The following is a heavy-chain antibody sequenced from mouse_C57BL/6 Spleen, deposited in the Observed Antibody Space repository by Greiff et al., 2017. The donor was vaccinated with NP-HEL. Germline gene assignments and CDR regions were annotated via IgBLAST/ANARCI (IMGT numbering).Heavy chain of an antibody. V-gene: IGHV1-64*01. CDR2: IHPNSGST. J-gene: IGHJ2*01. CDR1: GYTFTSYW. CDR3: AHITTVVPFDY. D-gene: IGHD1-1*01. Sequence: VKLQQPGAELVKPGASVKLSCKASGYTFTSYWMHWVKQRPGQGLEWIGMIHPNSGSTNYNEKFKSKATLTVDKSSSTAYMQLSSLTSEDSAVYYCAHITTVVPFDYWGQGTTLTVSS.